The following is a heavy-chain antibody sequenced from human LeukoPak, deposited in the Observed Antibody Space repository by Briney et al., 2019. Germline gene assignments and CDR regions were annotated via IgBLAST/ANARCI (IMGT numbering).Heavy chain of an antibody. CDR3: ARDKGTTMVRGIEGY. V-gene: IGHV1-18*01. CDR1: GYTFTSYG. D-gene: IGHD3-10*01. J-gene: IGHJ4*02. Sequence: ASVTVSCKASGYTFTSYGISWVRQASGQGLEWMGWISAYNGNTNYAQKLQGRVTMTTDTSTSTAYMELSSLRSDDTAVYYCARDKGTTMVRGIEGYWGQGTLVTVSS. CDR2: ISAYNGNT.